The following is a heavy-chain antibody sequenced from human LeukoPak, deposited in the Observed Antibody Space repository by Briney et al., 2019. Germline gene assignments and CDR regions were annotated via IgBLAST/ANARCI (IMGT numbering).Heavy chain of an antibody. D-gene: IGHD5-24*01. J-gene: IGHJ4*02. CDR2: IYSGGST. CDR3: TRDWDGYNDDFDY. Sequence: PGGSLRLSCAASGFTVSSNYMSWVRQAPGKGLEWVSVIYSGGSTYYADSVKGRFTISRDNSKNTLYLQMNSLRAEDTAVYYCTRDWDGYNDDFDYWGQGTLVTVSS. V-gene: IGHV3-53*01. CDR1: GFTVSSNY.